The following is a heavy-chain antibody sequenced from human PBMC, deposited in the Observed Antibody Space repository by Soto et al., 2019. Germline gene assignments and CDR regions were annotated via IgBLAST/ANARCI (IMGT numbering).Heavy chain of an antibody. CDR3: ARMTKYTAMPYGMDA. CDR2: ISAYNGNT. V-gene: IGHV1-18*04. D-gene: IGHD2-2*01. Sequence: ASVKVSCKASGYTFTSDGISWVRQAPGQGLEWMGWISAYNGNTNYAQKLQGRVTMTTDTSTSTAYMELRSLRSDDTAVYYCARMTKYTAMPYGMDAWGPGTPVTVSS. J-gene: IGHJ6*02. CDR1: GYTFTSDG.